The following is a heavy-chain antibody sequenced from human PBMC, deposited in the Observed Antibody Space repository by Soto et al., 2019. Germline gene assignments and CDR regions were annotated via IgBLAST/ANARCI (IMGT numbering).Heavy chain of an antibody. J-gene: IGHJ4*02. V-gene: IGHV4-34*01. CDR2: INHSGST. Sequence: SETLSLTCAVYGGSFSGYYWSWIRQPPGKGLEWIGEINHSGSTNYNPSLKSRVTISVDTSKNQFSLKLSSVTAADTAVYYCARSTMVRGVGEDYWGQGTLVTVSS. CDR1: GGSFSGYY. CDR3: ARSTMVRGVGEDY. D-gene: IGHD3-10*01.